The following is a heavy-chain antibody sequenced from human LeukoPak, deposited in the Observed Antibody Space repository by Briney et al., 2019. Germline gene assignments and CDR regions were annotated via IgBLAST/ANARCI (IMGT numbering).Heavy chain of an antibody. CDR3: VASPDIAAPFDY. CDR1: GFTFSSYA. V-gene: IGHV3-64D*09. Sequence: GGSLRLSCSASGFTFSSYAMHWVRQAPGKGLEYVSGISSNGGSKNYADSVKGRFTISRDNSKNTLYLQMSSLRPEDTAVYYCVASPDIAAPFDYWGQGTLVTVSS. CDR2: ISSNGGSK. J-gene: IGHJ4*02. D-gene: IGHD5-12*01.